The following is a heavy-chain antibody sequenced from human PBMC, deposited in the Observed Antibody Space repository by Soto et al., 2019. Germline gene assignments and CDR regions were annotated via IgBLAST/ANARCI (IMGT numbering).Heavy chain of an antibody. Sequence: EVHLVESGGGSVQPGGSLRLSCAASGFTFSSYSMNWVRQAPGKGLEWVSYISTSSSTIYYAESVKGRFTISRDNAKNSLSLEMKSLRDEDTAVYYCARDYNYGLDYWGQGTLVTVSS. D-gene: IGHD3-22*01. J-gene: IGHJ4*02. CDR3: ARDYNYGLDY. CDR2: ISTSSSTI. V-gene: IGHV3-48*02. CDR1: GFTFSSYS.